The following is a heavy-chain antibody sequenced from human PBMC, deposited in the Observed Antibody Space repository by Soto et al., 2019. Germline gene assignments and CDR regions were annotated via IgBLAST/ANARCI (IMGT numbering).Heavy chain of an antibody. J-gene: IGHJ4*02. CDR3: LTDENWGTNRYRFY. D-gene: IGHD3-16*02. Sequence: PGGSLRLSCAASGFTFNKAWAHWIRQAPGKGLEWVGRIKTNTEGGTTDYAAIVKGRFTISKDDSEKTLFLQMNSLNTEDTAVYYCLTDENWGTNRYRFYRGRGTLVTVSS. CDR1: GFTFNKAW. V-gene: IGHV3-15*01. CDR2: IKTNTEGGTT.